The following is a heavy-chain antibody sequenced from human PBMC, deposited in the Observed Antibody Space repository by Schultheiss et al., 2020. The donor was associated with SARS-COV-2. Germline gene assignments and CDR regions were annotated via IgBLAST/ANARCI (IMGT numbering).Heavy chain of an antibody. V-gene: IGHV4-39*01. CDR2: IYYSGST. CDR1: GGSISSSSYY. J-gene: IGHJ6*03. D-gene: IGHD2-2*01. Sequence: SETLSLTFTVSGGSISSSSYYWGWIRQPPGKGLEWIGSIYYSGSTYYNPSLKSRVTISVDTSKNQFSLKLSSVTAADTAVYYCARQGCSSTSCYGHYYYYMDVWGKGTTVTVSS. CDR3: ARQGCSSTSCYGHYYYYMDV.